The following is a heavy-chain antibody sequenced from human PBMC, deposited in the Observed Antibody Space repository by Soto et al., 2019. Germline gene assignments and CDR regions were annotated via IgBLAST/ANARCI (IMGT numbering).Heavy chain of an antibody. CDR2: ISGSDGST. CDR1: GLTFSNYA. V-gene: IGHV3-23*01. J-gene: IGHJ4*02. Sequence: PGGSLRLSCAASGLTFSNYAMSWVRQAPGKGLEWVSSISGSDGSTYYADSVKGRFSISRDNSKNTLYLQMNSLRAEDTAVYYCARYIVGAPDYWGQGTPVTVSS. CDR3: ARYIVGAPDY. D-gene: IGHD1-26*01.